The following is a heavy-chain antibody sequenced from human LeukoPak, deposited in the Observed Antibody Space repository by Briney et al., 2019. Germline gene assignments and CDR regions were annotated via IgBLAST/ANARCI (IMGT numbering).Heavy chain of an antibody. J-gene: IGHJ4*02. CDR1: GFTFSSYG. Sequence: GRSLRLSCAASGFTFSSYGMHWVRQAPGKGLEWVAVISYDGSNKYYADSVKGRFTISRDNSKNTLYLQMNSLRAEDTAVYYCARDGGRDGYNFGFDYWGQGTLVTVSS. V-gene: IGHV3-30*03. D-gene: IGHD5-24*01. CDR3: ARDGGRDGYNFGFDY. CDR2: ISYDGSNK.